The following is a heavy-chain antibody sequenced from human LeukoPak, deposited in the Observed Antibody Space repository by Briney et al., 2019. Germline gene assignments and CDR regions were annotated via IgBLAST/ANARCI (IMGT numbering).Heavy chain of an antibody. CDR1: GFTFSSYA. CDR3: ARDSAGYSPYYFDY. D-gene: IGHD3-9*01. CDR2: ISSSSSYI. J-gene: IGHJ4*02. Sequence: GGSLRLSCAASGFTFSSYAMHWVRQAPGKGLEWVSSISSSSSYIYYADSVKGRFTISRDNAKNSLYLQMNSLRAEDTAVYYCARDSAGYSPYYFDYWGQGTLVTVSS. V-gene: IGHV3-21*01.